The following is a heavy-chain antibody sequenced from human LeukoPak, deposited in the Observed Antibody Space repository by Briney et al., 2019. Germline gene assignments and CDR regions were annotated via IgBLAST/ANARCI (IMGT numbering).Heavy chain of an antibody. J-gene: IGHJ4*02. Sequence: GGSLRLSCAASGFTVSSNYMTWVRQAPGKGLDWVSVIYSGGSTYDADSVKGRFTISRDNSKNMLYLQMNSLRAEDTAVYYCAHATYYNDSSGYYPDYWGQGTLVTVSS. D-gene: IGHD3-22*01. CDR3: AHATYYNDSSGYYPDY. CDR1: GFTVSSNY. V-gene: IGHV3-66*01. CDR2: IYSGGST.